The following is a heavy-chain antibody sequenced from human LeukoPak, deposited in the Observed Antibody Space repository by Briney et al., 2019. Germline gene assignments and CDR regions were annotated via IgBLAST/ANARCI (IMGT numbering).Heavy chain of an antibody. CDR2: ISSDGSST. Sequence: GGSLRLSCAASGFTFSHYWMHWVRQGPEKGLVWVSRISSDGSSTRYADSVKGRFTISRDNAKNTLYLQMNSLRAEDTAVYYCARGGSPPEALGDTFDIWGQGTMVTVSS. CDR3: ARGGSPPEALGDTFDI. D-gene: IGHD1-26*01. CDR1: GFTFSHYW. J-gene: IGHJ3*02. V-gene: IGHV3-74*01.